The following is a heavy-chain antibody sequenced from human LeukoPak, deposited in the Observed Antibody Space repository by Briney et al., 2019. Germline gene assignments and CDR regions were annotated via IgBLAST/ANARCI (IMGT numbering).Heavy chain of an antibody. CDR1: GFTFSSYS. J-gene: IGHJ4*02. CDR3: ARDRSIAAAGSLDY. CDR2: ISSSSSYI. D-gene: IGHD6-13*01. V-gene: IGHV3-21*01. Sequence: GGSLTLSCPPSGFTFSSYSMNCVRQAPGKGLEWVSSISSSSSYIYYADSVKGRFTISRDNAKNSLYLQMNSLRPEDTSVYYCARDRSIAAAGSLDYWGQGTRVSVSS.